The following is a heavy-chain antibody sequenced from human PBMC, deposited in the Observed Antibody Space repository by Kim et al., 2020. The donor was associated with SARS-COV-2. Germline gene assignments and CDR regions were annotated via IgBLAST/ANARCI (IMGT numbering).Heavy chain of an antibody. CDR3: AAYKYGSGSYLNFFDY. D-gene: IGHD3-10*01. V-gene: IGHV1-58*01. Sequence: KFQERVTITRDMSTSTAYMELSSLRSEDTAVYYCAAYKYGSGSYLNFFDYWGQGTLVTVSS. J-gene: IGHJ4*02.